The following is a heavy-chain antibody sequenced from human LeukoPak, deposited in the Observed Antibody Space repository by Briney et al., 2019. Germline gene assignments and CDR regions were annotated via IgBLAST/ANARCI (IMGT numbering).Heavy chain of an antibody. CDR1: GVTFSVFH. CDR3: ARERADALDI. J-gene: IGHJ3*02. CDR2: SSMSGGTI. Sequence: GGSLRLSCAASGVTFSVFHMCWIRHAPGKGLGWVSFSSMSGGTIFYADSVRGRFTISRDNAKKSLYLQMNSLRADETAVYYCARERADALDIWGQGTMVTVSS. V-gene: IGHV3-11*01.